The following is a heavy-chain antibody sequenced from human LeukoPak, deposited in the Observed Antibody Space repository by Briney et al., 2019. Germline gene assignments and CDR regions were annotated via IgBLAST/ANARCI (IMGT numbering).Heavy chain of an antibody. Sequence: PGGSLRLSCAASGFTFSSYGMHWVRQAPGKGLEWVAVIWYEGSNKYYADSVKGRFTISRDNSKNTLYLQMNSLRAEDTAVYYCARDYSTYYYDSSGYYYWGQGTLVTVSS. J-gene: IGHJ4*02. CDR3: ARDYSTYYYDSSGYYY. D-gene: IGHD3-22*01. CDR2: IWYEGSNK. V-gene: IGHV3-33*01. CDR1: GFTFSSYG.